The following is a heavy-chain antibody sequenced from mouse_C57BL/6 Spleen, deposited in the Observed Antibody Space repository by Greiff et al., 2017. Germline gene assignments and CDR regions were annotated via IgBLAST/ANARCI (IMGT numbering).Heavy chain of an antibody. J-gene: IGHJ4*01. Sequence: EVKLQESGPELVKPGASVKISCKASGYSFTGYYMNWVKQSPEKSLEWIGEINPSTGGTTYNQKFKAKATLTVDKSSSTAYMQLKSLTSEDSAVYYCARYGTTVVAHYYAMDYWGQGTSVTVSS. V-gene: IGHV1-42*01. D-gene: IGHD1-1*01. CDR3: ARYGTTVVAHYYAMDY. CDR2: INPSTGGT. CDR1: GYSFTGYY.